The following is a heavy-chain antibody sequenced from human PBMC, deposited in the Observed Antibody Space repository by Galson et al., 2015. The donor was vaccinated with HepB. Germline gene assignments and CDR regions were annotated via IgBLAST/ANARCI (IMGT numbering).Heavy chain of an antibody. CDR1: GFTFSTYG. CDR3: ASGPRYCSGGSCYRSWEPQHYYGMDV. J-gene: IGHJ6*02. CDR2: IGYDGNNK. V-gene: IGHV3-33*08. Sequence: SLRLSCAASGFTFSTYGMHWVRQAPGKGLEWVAVIGYDGNNKYYAESVKGRFTISRDKSKNTLYLQMNSLRAEDTVVYYCASGPRYCSGGSCYRSWEPQHYYGMDVWGQGTTVTVSS. D-gene: IGHD2-15*01.